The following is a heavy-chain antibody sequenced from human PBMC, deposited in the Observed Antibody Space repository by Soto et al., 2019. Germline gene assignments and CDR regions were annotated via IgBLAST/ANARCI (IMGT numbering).Heavy chain of an antibody. CDR2: IWYDGSKK. CDR1: GFTFSGFG. Sequence: QVQLVESGGGVVQPGTSLRLSCEASGFTFSGFGMHWVRQAPGKGLEWVAVIWYDGSKKYYADCVKGRFTISRDNSKNALYVQMNRRRAEDTAVYYCARGRGGSYGGNSAHFDIWGQGTLVTVSS. V-gene: IGHV3-33*01. D-gene: IGHD4-17*01. CDR3: ARGRGGSYGGNSAHFDI. J-gene: IGHJ3*02.